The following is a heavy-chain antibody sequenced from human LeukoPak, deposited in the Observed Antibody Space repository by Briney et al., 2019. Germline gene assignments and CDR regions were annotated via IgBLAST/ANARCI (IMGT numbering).Heavy chain of an antibody. V-gene: IGHV4-61*02. CDR1: GGSISSGSYY. Sequence: SQTLSLTCTVSGGSISSGSYYWSWIRQPAGKGLEWIGRIYTSGSTNYNPSLKSRVTISVDTSKNQFSLKLSSVTAADTAVYYCVRAVVPAAIRPSGHNWFDPWGQGTLVTVSS. CDR3: VRAVVPAAIRPSGHNWFDP. D-gene: IGHD2-2*02. J-gene: IGHJ5*02. CDR2: IYTSGST.